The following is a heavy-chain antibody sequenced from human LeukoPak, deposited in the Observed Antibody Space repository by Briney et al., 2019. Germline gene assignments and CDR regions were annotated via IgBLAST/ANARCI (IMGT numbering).Heavy chain of an antibody. CDR2: ISYDGSNK. CDR1: GFTFSSYG. CDR3: AKDHYSGSYPHAFDI. J-gene: IGHJ3*02. D-gene: IGHD1-26*01. Sequence: GGSLRLSCAASGFTFSSYGMHWVRQAPGKGLEWVAVISYDGSNKYYADSVKGRFTISRDNSKNTLYLQMNSLRAEDTAVYYCAKDHYSGSYPHAFDIWGQGTMVTVSS. V-gene: IGHV3-30*18.